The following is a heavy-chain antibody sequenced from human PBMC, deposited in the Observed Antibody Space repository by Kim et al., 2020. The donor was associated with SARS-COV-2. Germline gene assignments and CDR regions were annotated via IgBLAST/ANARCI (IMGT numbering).Heavy chain of an antibody. CDR1: GFTFDDYA. J-gene: IGHJ6*01. CDR3: AKSKITMFHGVCYGIDV. Sequence: GGSLRLSCAASGFTFDDYAMHWVRQAPGKGLEWVSGISWNSGTIGYADSVKGRFTISRDNAKNSLYLQMNSLSTEDTALYYCAKSKITMFHGVCYGIDV. CDR2: ISWNSGTI. V-gene: IGHV3-9*01. D-gene: IGHD3-10*02.